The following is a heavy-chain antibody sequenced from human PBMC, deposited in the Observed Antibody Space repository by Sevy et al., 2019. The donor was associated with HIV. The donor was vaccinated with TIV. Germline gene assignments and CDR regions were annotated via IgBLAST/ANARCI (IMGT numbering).Heavy chain of an antibody. CDR1: GFSFSDSD. CDR3: VRGLQTHCDRTACPLDH. J-gene: IGHJ4*02. D-gene: IGHD2-21*01. CDR2: IGTLGDT. V-gene: IGHV3-13*01. Sequence: GGSLRLSCAGYGFSFSDSDMHWVRHPTGKSLEWISSIGTLGDTFYADSLKGRFTISRDNAKSSSYLQMSNLRAGDTALYYCVRGLQTHCDRTACPLDHWGQGTLVTVSS.